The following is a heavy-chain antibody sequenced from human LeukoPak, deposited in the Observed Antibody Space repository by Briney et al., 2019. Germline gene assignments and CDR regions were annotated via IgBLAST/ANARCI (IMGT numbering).Heavy chain of an antibody. J-gene: IGHJ5*02. V-gene: IGHV4-4*07. D-gene: IGHD1-14*01. CDR3: ARDLRAYRSDPLVWFDP. Sequence: PSETLSLTCTVSGGSISSYYWSWIRQPAGKGLEWIGRIYTSGSTNYNPSLKSRVTMSVDTSKNQFSLKLSSVTAADTAVYYCARDLRAYRSDPLVWFDPWGQGTLVTVSS. CDR2: IYTSGST. CDR1: GGSISSYY.